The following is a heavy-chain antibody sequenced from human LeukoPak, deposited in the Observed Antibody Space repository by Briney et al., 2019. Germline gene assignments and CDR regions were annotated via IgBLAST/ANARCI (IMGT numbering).Heavy chain of an antibody. Sequence: GGSLRLSCAASGFTFSSYSMNWVRQAPGKGLEWVSYISSSSGTIYYADSVKGRFTISRDNAKNSLYLQMNSLRAEDTAVYYCASSLYSRGWSLNSGAFDIWGQGTMVAVSS. CDR1: GFTFSSYS. V-gene: IGHV3-48*01. CDR2: ISSSSGTI. D-gene: IGHD6-19*01. CDR3: ASSLYSRGWSLNSGAFDI. J-gene: IGHJ3*02.